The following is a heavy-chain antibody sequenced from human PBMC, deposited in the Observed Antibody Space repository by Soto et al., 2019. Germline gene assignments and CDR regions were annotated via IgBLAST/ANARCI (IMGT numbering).Heavy chain of an antibody. D-gene: IGHD4-17*01. CDR2: IYYSGST. V-gene: IGHV4-31*03. CDR1: GGSISSGGYY. CDR3: ARDRDDYGLDY. J-gene: IGHJ4*02. Sequence: LSETLSLTCTVSGGSISSGGYYWILIRQHPGKGLEWIGYIYYSGSTYYNPSLKSRVTISVDTSKNQFSLKLSSVTAADTAVYYCARDRDDYGLDYWGQGTLVTVSS.